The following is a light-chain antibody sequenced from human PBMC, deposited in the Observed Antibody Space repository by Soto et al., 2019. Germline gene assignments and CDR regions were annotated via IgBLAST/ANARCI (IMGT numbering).Light chain of an antibody. V-gene: IGLV2-14*01. CDR1: SSDVGGYNY. CDR3: SSYTTSSTL. J-gene: IGLJ2*01. Sequence: QSALTQPASVSGSPGQSITISCTGTSSDVGGYNYVSWYQQHPGKAPKLMIYEVTNRPSGVSNRFSGSKSGNTASLTISGLQADDEADYYCSSYTTSSTLFGGGTKLTV. CDR2: EVT.